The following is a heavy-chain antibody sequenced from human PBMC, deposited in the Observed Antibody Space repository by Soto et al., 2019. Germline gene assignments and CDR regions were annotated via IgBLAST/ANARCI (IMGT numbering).Heavy chain of an antibody. V-gene: IGHV4-31*03. CDR2: IYYSGST. CDR3: ARGEYSFGSGSYPSYYFVY. J-gene: IGHJ4*02. Sequence: QTLSLTCTVSGGSISSGGYYWSWIRQHPGKGLEWIGYIYYSGSTSYNPSLKSRVTISVDTAKNQFSLKLSSVTAADMAVYYCARGEYSFGSGSYPSYYFVYLGQGPPVSVSP. CDR1: GGSISSGGYY. D-gene: IGHD3-10*01.